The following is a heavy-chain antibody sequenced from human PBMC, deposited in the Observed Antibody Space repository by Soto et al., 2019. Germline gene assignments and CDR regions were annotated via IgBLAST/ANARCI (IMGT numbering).Heavy chain of an antibody. Sequence: QVQLQESGPGLVKPSGTLSLTCAVSGGSISSSNWWSWVRQPPGKGMEWIGEIFHSGTTSYNPSLKSRVTISLDKSKNQFSLKLSSVTAADTAVYYCARDGDYGDPKDYWGQGTLVTVSS. D-gene: IGHD4-17*01. J-gene: IGHJ4*02. V-gene: IGHV4-4*02. CDR1: GGSISSSNW. CDR3: ARDGDYGDPKDY. CDR2: IFHSGTT.